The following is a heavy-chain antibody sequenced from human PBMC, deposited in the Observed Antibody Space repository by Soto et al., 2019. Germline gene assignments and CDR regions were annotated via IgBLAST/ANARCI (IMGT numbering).Heavy chain of an antibody. CDR3: ARGLLLGPYYYYYYLAV. J-gene: IGHJ6*03. CDR1: GYTFTSYD. D-gene: IGHD1-26*01. CDR2: MNPNSGNT. V-gene: IGHV1-8*01. Sequence: ASVKVSCKASGYTFTSYDINWVRQATGQGLEWMGWMNPNSGNTGYAQKFQGRVTMTRNTSISTAYMELSSLRSEDTAVYYCARGLLLGPYYYYYYLAVWGKGTTVTVSS.